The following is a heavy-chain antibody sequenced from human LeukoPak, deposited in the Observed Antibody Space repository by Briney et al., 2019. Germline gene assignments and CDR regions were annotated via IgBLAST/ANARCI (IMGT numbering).Heavy chain of an antibody. J-gene: IGHJ3*02. CDR2: ISSSSSYI. CDR3: ARDRPNYDILTGYMRTWPDAFDI. CDR1: GFTFSSYS. D-gene: IGHD3-9*01. Sequence: GGSLRLSCAASGFTFSSYSMNWVRQAPGKGLEWVSSISSSSSYIYYADSVEGRFTISRDNAKNSLYLQMNSLRAEDTAVYYCARDRPNYDILTGYMRTWPDAFDIWGQGQWSPSLQ. V-gene: IGHV3-21*01.